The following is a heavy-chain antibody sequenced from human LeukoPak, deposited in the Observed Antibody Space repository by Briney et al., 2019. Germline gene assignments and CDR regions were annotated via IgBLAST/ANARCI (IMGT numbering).Heavy chain of an antibody. V-gene: IGHV3-23*01. Sequence: QPGGTLRLSCAASGFTFSNYDMSWVRQAPGKGLEWVSAISATGDSTYYADSVTGRFSISRDNSKNTLYVQMNSLRAEDTAIYYCAKRGLPDFWGQGTLVTVSS. CDR1: GFTFSNYD. J-gene: IGHJ4*02. CDR3: AKRGLPDF. D-gene: IGHD3-10*01. CDR2: ISATGDST.